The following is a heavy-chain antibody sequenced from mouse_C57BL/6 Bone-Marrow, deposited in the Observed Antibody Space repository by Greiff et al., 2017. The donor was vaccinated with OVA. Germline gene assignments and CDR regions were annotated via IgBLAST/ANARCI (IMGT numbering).Heavy chain of an antibody. V-gene: IGHV5-6*02. CDR1: GFTFSSYG. CDR2: ISSGGSYT. CDR3: ARPIYDGYYGWYFDV. D-gene: IGHD2-3*01. J-gene: IGHJ1*03. Sequence: DVMLVESGGDLVKPGGSLKLSCAASGFTFSSYGMSWVRQTPDKRLEWVATISSGGSYTYYPDSVKGRFTISRDNAKNTLYLQMSSLKSEDTAMYYCARPIYDGYYGWYFDVWGTGTTVTVSS.